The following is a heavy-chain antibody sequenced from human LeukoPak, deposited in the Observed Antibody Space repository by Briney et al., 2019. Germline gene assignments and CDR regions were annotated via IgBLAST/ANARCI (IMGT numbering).Heavy chain of an antibody. CDR3: AKANYSGSYYFDS. V-gene: IGHV3-23*01. J-gene: IGHJ4*02. CDR2: FSASGGTT. D-gene: IGHD1-26*01. CDR1: GFTFSRSA. Sequence: GGSLRLSCAASGFTFSRSAMNWVRQAPGKGLGWVSSFSASGGTTYYADSVKGQFTISRDNSKNTLSVQMNSLRAEDTAVYYCAKANYSGSYYFDSWGQGTLVTVSS.